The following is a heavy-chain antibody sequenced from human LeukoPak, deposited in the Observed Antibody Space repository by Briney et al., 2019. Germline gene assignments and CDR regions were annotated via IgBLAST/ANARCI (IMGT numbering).Heavy chain of an antibody. V-gene: IGHV4-59*01. CDR3: ARGAASTNSAVGVKGYFDY. Sequence: SETLSLTCTVSGGSITCYYWSWIRQPPGKGLEWIGYIYYSGSTNYNPSLKSRVTISVDTSKNQFSLKLSSVTAADTAVYYCARGAASTNSAVGVKGYFDYWGQGTLVTVSS. CDR1: GGSITCYY. CDR2: IYYSGST. J-gene: IGHJ4*02. D-gene: IGHD1-26*01.